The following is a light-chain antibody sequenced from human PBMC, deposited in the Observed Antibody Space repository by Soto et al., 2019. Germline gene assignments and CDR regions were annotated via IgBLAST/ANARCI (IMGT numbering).Light chain of an antibody. CDR2: EVS. CDR1: SSDVGSYNR. V-gene: IGLV2-18*02. J-gene: IGLJ1*01. CDR3: NSYTSSNTYV. Sequence: QSALTQPPSVSGSPGQSVTISCTGTSSDVGSYNRVSWYQQPPGTAPKLMIYEVSNRPSGVPDRFSGSKSGNTASLTISGLQPGDEADYYCNSYTSSNTYVFGTGTKLTVL.